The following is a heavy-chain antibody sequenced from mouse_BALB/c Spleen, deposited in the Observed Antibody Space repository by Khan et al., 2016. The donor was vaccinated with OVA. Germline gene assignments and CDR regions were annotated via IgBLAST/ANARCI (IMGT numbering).Heavy chain of an antibody. CDR1: GFTFTSYG. CDR3: ATSYFYGDYFDY. J-gene: IGHJ2*01. V-gene: IGHV5-17*02. D-gene: IGHD1-1*01. Sequence: EVELVESGGGLVQPGGSRKLSCAASGFTFTSYGMHWIRQAPEKGLEWVAYISSDSSTIYYADTVKGRFTISRDNPKNTLFPQMTSLRSGDTAMYFWATSYFYGDYFDYWGQGTTLQVSS. CDR2: ISSDSSTI.